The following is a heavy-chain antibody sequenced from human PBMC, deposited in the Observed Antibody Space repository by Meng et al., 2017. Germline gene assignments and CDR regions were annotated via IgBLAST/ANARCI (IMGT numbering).Heavy chain of an antibody. V-gene: IGHV1-69*06. CDR3: HSGWYQAGDDY. J-gene: IGHJ4*02. CDR1: GGTFSSYA. CDR2: IIPIFGTA. D-gene: IGHD6-19*01. Sequence: QVQLVHSGAEVKKLGSSVKVSCKASGGTFSSYAISWVRQAPGQGLEWMGGIIPIFGTANYAQKFQGRVTITADKSTSTAYMELSSLRSEDTAVYYCHSGWYQAGDDYWGQGTLVTVSS.